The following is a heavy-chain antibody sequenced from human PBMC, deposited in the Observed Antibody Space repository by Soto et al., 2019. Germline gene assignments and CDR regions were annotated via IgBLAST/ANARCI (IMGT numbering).Heavy chain of an antibody. D-gene: IGHD2-15*01. CDR3: AREKIAGNWFDP. CDR1: GYTFTSYA. V-gene: IGHV1-3*01. CDR2: INAGNGNT. J-gene: IGHJ5*02. Sequence: GASVKVSCKASGYTFTSYAMHWVRQAPGQRLEWMGWINAGNGNTKYSQKFQGRVTITRDTSASTAYMELSSLRSEDTAVYYCAREKIAGNWFDPWGQGTLVTVSS.